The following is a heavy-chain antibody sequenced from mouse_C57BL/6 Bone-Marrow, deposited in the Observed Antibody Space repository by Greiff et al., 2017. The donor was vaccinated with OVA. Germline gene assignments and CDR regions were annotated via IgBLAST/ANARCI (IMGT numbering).Heavy chain of an antibody. D-gene: IGHD1-1*01. CDR2: IDPSDSYT. J-gene: IGHJ4*01. CDR1: GYTFTSYW. V-gene: IGHV1-69*01. Sequence: QVQLQQPGAELVMPGASVKLSCKASGYTFTSYWMHWVKQRPGQGLEWIGEIDPSDSYTNYNQKFKGKSTLTVDNSSSTAYMQLSSLTSEDSAVYSCARDYGPPICYAVDYWGQGTSVTVTS. CDR3: ARDYGPPICYAVDY.